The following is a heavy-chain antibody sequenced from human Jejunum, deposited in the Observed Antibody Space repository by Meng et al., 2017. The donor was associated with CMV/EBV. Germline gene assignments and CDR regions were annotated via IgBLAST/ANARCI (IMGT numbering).Heavy chain of an antibody. Sequence: FSSYEMNWVRQAPGKGLEWVSYISRSGGDTYYADSVKGRFTISRDNSKNTLYLQMDSLRAEDTAVYYCAKESGEYQMLSYYGLDVWGQGTTVTVSS. D-gene: IGHD2-2*01. CDR1: FSSYE. CDR3: AKESGEYQMLSYYGLDV. J-gene: IGHJ6*02. V-gene: IGHV3-48*03. CDR2: ISRSGGDT.